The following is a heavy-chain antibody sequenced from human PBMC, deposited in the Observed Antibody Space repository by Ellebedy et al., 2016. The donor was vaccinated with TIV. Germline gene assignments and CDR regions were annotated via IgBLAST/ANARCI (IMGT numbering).Heavy chain of an antibody. CDR3: ARDGSYSSSWFDYYGMDV. J-gene: IGHJ6*02. Sequence: AASVKVSCKASGYTFTGYYMHWVRQAPGQGLEWMGWINPNSGGTNYAQKFQGRVTMTRDTSISTAYMELSRLRSDDTAVYYCARDGSYSSSWFDYYGMDVWGQGTTVTVSS. CDR2: INPNSGGT. V-gene: IGHV1-2*02. D-gene: IGHD6-13*01. CDR1: GYTFTGYY.